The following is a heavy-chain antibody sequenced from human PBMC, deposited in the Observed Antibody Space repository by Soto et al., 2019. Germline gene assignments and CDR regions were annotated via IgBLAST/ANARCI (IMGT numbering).Heavy chain of an antibody. CDR3: ARVNFWSGYDQTYGMDV. D-gene: IGHD3-3*01. CDR2: ISSSSSSTI. J-gene: IGHJ6*02. Sequence: AGGSLRLSCAASGFTFISYSMNWVRQAPGKGLEWVSYISSSSSSTIYYADSVKGRFTISRDNAKNSLYLQMNSLRDEDTAVYYCARVNFWSGYDQTYGMDVWDQGTTVTVSS. V-gene: IGHV3-48*02. CDR1: GFTFISYS.